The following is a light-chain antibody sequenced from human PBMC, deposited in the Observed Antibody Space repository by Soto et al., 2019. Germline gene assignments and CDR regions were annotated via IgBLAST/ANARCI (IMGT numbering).Light chain of an antibody. CDR3: LQHNSWPRT. CDR2: GVS. CDR1: QSVSTN. J-gene: IGKJ1*01. Sequence: EIVMTQSPATLSVSPGERVTLSCRASQSVSTNLAWYQQKPGQAPRLLIFGVSTRATDVPARFSGSGSGTEFTLTISSLQSEDFAVYYCLQHNSWPRTFGQGTRLEV. V-gene: IGKV3-15*01.